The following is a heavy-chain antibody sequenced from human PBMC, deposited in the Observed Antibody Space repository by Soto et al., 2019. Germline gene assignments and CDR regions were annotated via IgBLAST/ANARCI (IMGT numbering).Heavy chain of an antibody. J-gene: IGHJ3*02. V-gene: IGHV4-39*01. CDR1: GGSISSSSYY. CDR3: VEGRAEKYYDFWSGYPQFANAFDI. Sequence: PSETLSLTCTVSGGSISSSSYYWGWIRQPPGKGLEWIGSIYYSGSTYYNPSLKSRVTISVDTSKNQFSLKLSSVTAADTAVYYCVEGRAEKYYDFWSGYPQFANAFDIWGQGTMVTVSS. D-gene: IGHD3-3*01. CDR2: IYYSGST.